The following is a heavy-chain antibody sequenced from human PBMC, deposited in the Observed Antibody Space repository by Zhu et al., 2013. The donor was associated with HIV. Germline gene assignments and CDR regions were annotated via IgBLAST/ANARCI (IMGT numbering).Heavy chain of an antibody. CDR2: INPSGGST. J-gene: IGHJ5*02. V-gene: IGHV1-46*01. Sequence: QVQLVQSGAEVKKPGASVKVSCKASGYTFTSYYMHWVRQAPGQGLEWMGIINPSGGSTGYAQKFQGRVTMTRDTSTSTVYMELSSLRSEDTAVYYCARSGRGSYNWNYFSWFDPWGQGTLVTVSS. CDR3: ARSGRGSYNWNYFSWFDP. D-gene: IGHD1-7*01. CDR1: GYTFTSYY.